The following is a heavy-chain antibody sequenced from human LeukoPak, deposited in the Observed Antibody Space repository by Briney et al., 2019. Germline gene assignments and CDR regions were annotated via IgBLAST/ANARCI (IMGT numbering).Heavy chain of an antibody. Sequence: GGSLRLSCAASGFTFSDSWMSWVRQAPGKGLDWVANMNQDGSAKDYVDSVKGRFTISRDNARNSLYLQMGSLRAEDTAVYYCATYTHWVAGDVWGQGTTVTVSS. CDR2: MNQDGSAK. CDR1: GFTFSDSW. V-gene: IGHV3-7*01. CDR3: ATYTHWVAGDV. J-gene: IGHJ6*02. D-gene: IGHD3-16*01.